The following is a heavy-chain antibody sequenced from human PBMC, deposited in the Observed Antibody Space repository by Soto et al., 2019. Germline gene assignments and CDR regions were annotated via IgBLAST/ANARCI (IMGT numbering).Heavy chain of an antibody. CDR2: ISVSGGST. D-gene: IGHD3-22*01. V-gene: IGHV3-23*01. Sequence: GGSLRLSCAASGFTLRNNAMNCVRPAPGKGLEWVSGISVSGGSTYYADSVKGRFTVSRDNSKNTVFLKMNSLRAEDTAVYFCAKGMYYYDSSGYRLFDYWGQGTLVTVSS. CDR1: GFTLRNNA. CDR3: AKGMYYYDSSGYRLFDY. J-gene: IGHJ4*02.